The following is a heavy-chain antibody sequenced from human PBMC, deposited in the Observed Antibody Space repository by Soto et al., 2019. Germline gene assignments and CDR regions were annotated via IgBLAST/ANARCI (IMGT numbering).Heavy chain of an antibody. V-gene: IGHV1-69*12. D-gene: IGHD1-7*01. Sequence: QVQLVQSGAEVKKPGSSVKVSCKASGGTFSSYAISWVRQAPGQGLEWMGGIIPIFGTANYAQKFQGRVTITAAESTRTAYMELSSLRSEDTAVYYCAGPPELTRIYYYYGMDVWCQGTTVTVSS. CDR3: AGPPELTRIYYYYGMDV. CDR1: GGTFSSYA. CDR2: IIPIFGTA. J-gene: IGHJ6*02.